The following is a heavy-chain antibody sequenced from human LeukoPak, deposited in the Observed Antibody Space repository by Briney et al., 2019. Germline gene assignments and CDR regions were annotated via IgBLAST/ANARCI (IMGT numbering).Heavy chain of an antibody. Sequence: KASETLSLTCAVSGGSISSGGYSWSWIRQPPGKGLEWIGYIYHSGSTYYNPSLKSRVTISVDRSKNQFSLKLSSVTAADTAVYYCAYDYGGPRAFDIWGQGTMVTVSS. V-gene: IGHV4-30-2*01. CDR2: IYHSGST. CDR1: GGSISSGGYS. D-gene: IGHD4-23*01. J-gene: IGHJ3*02. CDR3: AYDYGGPRAFDI.